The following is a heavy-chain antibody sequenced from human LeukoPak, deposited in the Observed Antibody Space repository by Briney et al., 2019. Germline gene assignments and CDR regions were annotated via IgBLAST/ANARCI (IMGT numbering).Heavy chain of an antibody. Sequence: PGGSLRLSCATSGFTFSSYGMHWVRQVPGKGLEWVTVISHDAKSTYHVDSVKGRFTISRDNSKNTLYLQMNSLRAEDTAVYYCARVGGYVWGSYRLPTNDAFDIWGQGTMVTVSS. V-gene: IGHV3-33*08. CDR1: GFTFSSYG. CDR2: ISHDAKST. D-gene: IGHD3-16*02. CDR3: ARVGGYVWGSYRLPTNDAFDI. J-gene: IGHJ3*02.